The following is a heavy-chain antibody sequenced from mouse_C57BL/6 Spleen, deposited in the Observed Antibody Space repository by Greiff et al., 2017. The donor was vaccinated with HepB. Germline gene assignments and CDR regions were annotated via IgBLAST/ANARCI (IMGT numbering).Heavy chain of an antibody. CDR1: GYTFTDYE. Sequence: QVQLQQSGAELVRPGASVTLSCKASGYTFTDYEMHWVKQTPVHGLEWIGAIDPETGGTAYNQKFKGKAILTADKSSSTAYMELRSLTSEDSAVYYCTRYYCGIDYWGQGTTLTVSS. V-gene: IGHV1-15*01. CDR2: IDPETGGT. CDR3: TRYYCGIDY. D-gene: IGHD1-1*01. J-gene: IGHJ2*01.